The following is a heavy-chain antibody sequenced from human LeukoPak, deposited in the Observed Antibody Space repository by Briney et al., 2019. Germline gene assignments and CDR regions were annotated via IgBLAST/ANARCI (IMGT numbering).Heavy chain of an antibody. D-gene: IGHD2-15*01. J-gene: IGHJ4*02. CDR1: GFTFSSYA. CDR3: AKDLSLGCSGGSCEKYFDY. CDR2: ISGSGGST. Sequence: PGGSLRLSSAASGFTFSSYAMSWVRQAPGKGLEWVSAISGSGGSTYYADSVKGRFTISRDNSKNTLYLQMNSLRAEDTAVYYCAKDLSLGCSGGSCEKYFDYWGQGTLVTVSS. V-gene: IGHV3-23*01.